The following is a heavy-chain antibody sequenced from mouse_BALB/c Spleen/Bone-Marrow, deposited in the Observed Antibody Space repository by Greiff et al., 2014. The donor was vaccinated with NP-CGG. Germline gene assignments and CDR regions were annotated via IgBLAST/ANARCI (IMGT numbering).Heavy chain of an antibody. D-gene: IGHD4-1*01. CDR1: GYTFTNYW. J-gene: IGHJ3*01. V-gene: IGHV1-5*01. CDR3: ARNWDWVFAY. Sequence: DVKLQESGTVLARPGASLRMSCKASGYTFTNYWINWIKQRPGQGLEWIGAIYPGNNDAKYTQKFKAKAKLTAVTSTSTADMELSSPTNEDSAVYYCARNWDWVFAYWGQGTLVTVSA. CDR2: IYPGNNDA.